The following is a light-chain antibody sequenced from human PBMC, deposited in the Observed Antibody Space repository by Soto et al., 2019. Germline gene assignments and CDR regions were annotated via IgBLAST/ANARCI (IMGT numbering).Light chain of an antibody. CDR3: QQSYTTRSWT. CDR1: QRVSSY. Sequence: DIQLIQSPSSLSASVGDRVTITCHTSQRVSSYLNWYQQKPGKAPKPLINAVYTLHSGVPSRFSGSVSETGFTQTISRLQPEDSGPYSCQQSYTTRSWTCGQGTKVEI. V-gene: IGKV1-39*01. CDR2: AVY. J-gene: IGKJ1*01.